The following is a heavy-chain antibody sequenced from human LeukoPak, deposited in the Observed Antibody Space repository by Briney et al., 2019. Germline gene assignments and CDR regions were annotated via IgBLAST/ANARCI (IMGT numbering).Heavy chain of an antibody. CDR3: ARDSEPLAYCGGDCYSSFDF. J-gene: IGHJ4*02. D-gene: IGHD2-21*02. Sequence: PGGSLRLSCAASGFTFGTYSMNWVRQAPRKGLEWVSFISTGSSYRYYADSVKGRFTISRDNAKNSLYLQMNSLTAEDTAVYYCARDSEPLAYCGGDCYSSFDFWGQGTLVTVSS. CDR1: GFTFGTYS. V-gene: IGHV3-21*01. CDR2: ISTGSSYR.